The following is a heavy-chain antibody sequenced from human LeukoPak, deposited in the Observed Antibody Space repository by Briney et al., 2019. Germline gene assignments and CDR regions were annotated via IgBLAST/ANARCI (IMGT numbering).Heavy chain of an antibody. CDR2: INPSGGST. CDR1: GYTFTSYY. V-gene: IGHV1-46*01. J-gene: IGHJ4*02. CDR3: ARSGAYYYDSSGYFLAY. Sequence: ASVKVSCKAFGYTFTSYYMHWVRQAPGQGLEWMGIINPSGGSTSYAQKFQGRVTMTRDTSTSTVYMELSSLRSEDTAVYYCARSGAYYYDSSGYFLAYWGQGTLVTVSS. D-gene: IGHD3-22*01.